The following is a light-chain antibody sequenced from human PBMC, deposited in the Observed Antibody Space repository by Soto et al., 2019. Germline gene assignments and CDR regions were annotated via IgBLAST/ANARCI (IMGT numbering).Light chain of an antibody. CDR1: RDISND. V-gene: IGKV1-33*01. CDR3: QQYDNLPLT. J-gene: IGKJ4*01. Sequence: DIQMTQSPSSLSSSVGDRVTITFQARRDISNDLSCDQQKPEKAPKLLIYAASKLETVVPSRFSGSGSGTDFTFTISSLQPEDIAKYYCQQYDNLPLTFGGGTKVDIK. CDR2: AAS.